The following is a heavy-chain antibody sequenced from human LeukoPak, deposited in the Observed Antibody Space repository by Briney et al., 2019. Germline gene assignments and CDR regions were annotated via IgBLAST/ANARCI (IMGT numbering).Heavy chain of an antibody. CDR1: GYTFTSYD. CDR3: ATGGTGATRRGNWFDP. Sequence: GASVKVSCKASGYTFTSYDINWVRQATGQGLEWMGWMNPNSGNTGYAQKFQGRVTMTRNTSISTAYMELSSLRSEDTAVYYCATGGTGATRRGNWFDPWGQGTLVTVSS. J-gene: IGHJ5*02. CDR2: MNPNSGNT. V-gene: IGHV1-8*01. D-gene: IGHD1-26*01.